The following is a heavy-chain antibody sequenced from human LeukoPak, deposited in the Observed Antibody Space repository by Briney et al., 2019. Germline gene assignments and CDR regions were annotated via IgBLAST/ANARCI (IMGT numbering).Heavy chain of an antibody. J-gene: IGHJ4*02. CDR3: ARDRNYYDTAYYFDY. V-gene: IGHV1-46*01. CDR2: INPSGGST. Sequence: ASVKVSCKASGYPFTNFGVSWVRQAPGQGLEWMGIINPSGGSTSYAQKFQGRVTMTRDTSTSTVYMELSSLRSEDTAVYYCARDRNYYDTAYYFDYWGQGTLVTVSS. D-gene: IGHD3-22*01. CDR1: GYPFTNFG.